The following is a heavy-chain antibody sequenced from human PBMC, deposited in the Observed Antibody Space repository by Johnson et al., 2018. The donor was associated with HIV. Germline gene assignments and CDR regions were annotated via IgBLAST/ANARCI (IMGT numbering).Heavy chain of an antibody. CDR1: GFTFSSYA. Sequence: VQLVESGGGLVQPGGSLRLSCAVSGFTFSSYAMSWVRLAPGKGLEWVSGISGSGGTIHYAESVKGRFTISRDNSKNTLYMQMTSLRAEDTAVYYCAKGFGASSGAFDIWGQGTMVTVSS. J-gene: IGHJ3*02. CDR3: AKGFGASSGAFDI. CDR2: ISGSGGTI. V-gene: IGHV3-23*04. D-gene: IGHD1-26*01.